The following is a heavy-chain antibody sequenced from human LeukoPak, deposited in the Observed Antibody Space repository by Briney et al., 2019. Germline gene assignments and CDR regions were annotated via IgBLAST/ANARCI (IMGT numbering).Heavy chain of an antibody. CDR3: ARASQDYYDSSDRGYFDH. J-gene: IGHJ4*02. V-gene: IGHV1-2*06. CDR2: INPNSGGT. CDR1: GYTFTGYY. Sequence: ASVRVSCKASGYTFTGYYMHWVRQAPGQGLEWMGRINPNSGGTNYAQKFQGRVTMTRDRSISTAYMELSSLRSDDTAVYYCARASQDYYDSSDRGYFDHWGQGTLVTVSS. D-gene: IGHD3-22*01.